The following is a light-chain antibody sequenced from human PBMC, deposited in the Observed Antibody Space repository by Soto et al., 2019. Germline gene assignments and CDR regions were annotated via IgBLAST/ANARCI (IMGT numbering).Light chain of an antibody. CDR2: GAS. CDR3: QQYGSSPWT. CDR1: QSVRTK. J-gene: IGKJ1*01. Sequence: EIVMTQSPDTLYVSPGEGATLSCRASQSVRTKLAWYQQKAGQAPRLLIYGASTRATGIPDRFSGSGSGTEFTLTIRSLQSEDFEVYYCQQYGSSPWTFGQGTKVDIK. V-gene: IGKV3-15*01.